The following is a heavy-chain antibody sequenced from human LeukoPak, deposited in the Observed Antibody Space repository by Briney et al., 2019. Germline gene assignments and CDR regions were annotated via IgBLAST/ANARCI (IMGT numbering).Heavy chain of an antibody. V-gene: IGHV4-34*01. J-gene: IGHJ4*02. CDR2: INHSGST. CDR1: GGSFSGYY. CDR3: ARVSSSSRPNFDY. Sequence: SETLSLTCAVYGGSFSGYYWSWIRQPPGKGLEWIGEINHSGSTNYNPSLKSRVTISVDTSKNQFSLKLGSVTAADTAVYYCARVSSSSRPNFDYWGQGTLVTVSS. D-gene: IGHD6-6*01.